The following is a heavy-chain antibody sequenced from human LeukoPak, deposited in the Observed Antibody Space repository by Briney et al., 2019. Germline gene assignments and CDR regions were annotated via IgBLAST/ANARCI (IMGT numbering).Heavy chain of an antibody. Sequence: ETLSLTCTVSGGSISSYYWSWVRQAPGKGLEWVAVIYTGGGTYYADSVKGRFTISRDNSKNTLYLQMNSLGVEDTAVYYCARDGDDTSGYFSPFDYWGQGTLVTVSS. V-gene: IGHV3-53*01. CDR1: GGSISSYY. D-gene: IGHD3-22*01. CDR2: IYTGGGT. CDR3: ARDGDDTSGYFSPFDY. J-gene: IGHJ4*02.